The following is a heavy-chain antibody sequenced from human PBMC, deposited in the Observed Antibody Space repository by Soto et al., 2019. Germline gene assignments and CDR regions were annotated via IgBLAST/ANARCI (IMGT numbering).Heavy chain of an antibody. CDR3: ARDMYFYESSGRLDH. CDR2: MSYDGSNK. Sequence: ESGGGVVLPGRSLRLSCAASGFIFSTYAVHWVRQAPGKGLEWVAVMSYDGSNKFYADSVKGRLSISRDNSKNTLYLLMDSLRVEDTAVYYCARDMYFYESSGRLDHWGQGTLVTVSS. D-gene: IGHD3-22*01. V-gene: IGHV3-30-3*01. CDR1: GFIFSTYA. J-gene: IGHJ4*02.